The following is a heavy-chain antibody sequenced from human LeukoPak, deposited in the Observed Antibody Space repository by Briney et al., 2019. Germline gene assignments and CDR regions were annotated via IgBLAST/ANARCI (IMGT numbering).Heavy chain of an antibody. CDR2: ISGSGGST. CDR3: ARDLSGVTGYTYGRGIDY. D-gene: IGHD5-18*01. Sequence: GGSLRLSCAASEFTFSSYTMNWVRQAPGKGLEWVSAISGSGGSTYYADSVKGRFTISRDNAKTSLYLQMNSLRAEDTAVYYCARDLSGVTGYTYGRGIDYWGQGTLVTVSS. V-gene: IGHV3-21*01. J-gene: IGHJ4*02. CDR1: EFTFSSYT.